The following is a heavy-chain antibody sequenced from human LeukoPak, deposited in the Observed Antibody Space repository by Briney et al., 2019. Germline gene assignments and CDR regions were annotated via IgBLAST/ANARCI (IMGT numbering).Heavy chain of an antibody. CDR1: GYSFTRYW. CDR2: MYPGDSDT. D-gene: IGHD3-22*01. CDR3: ARHLLRGYYDSSGYPDY. V-gene: IGHV5-51*01. Sequence: PGESLKISCQGSGYSFTRYWIGWVRQVPGKGLEWMGIMYPGDSDTRYSPAFQGQVTISADKSISTAYLQWSSLKASDTAMYYCARHLLRGYYDSSGYPDYWGQGTLVTVSS. J-gene: IGHJ4*02.